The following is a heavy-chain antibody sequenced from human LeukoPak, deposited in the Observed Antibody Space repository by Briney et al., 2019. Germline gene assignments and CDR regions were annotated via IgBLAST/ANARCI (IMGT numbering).Heavy chain of an antibody. V-gene: IGHV3-74*01. D-gene: IGHD1-26*01. Sequence: PGGSLRLSCAASGFTFSSYWMYWVRQAPGKGLEWVSRINSYGSSTSYADSVKGRFTISGDNAKNTLYLQINSLRAEDTAVYYCARDGMEYYYMDVWGKGTTVTISS. CDR1: GFTFSSYW. CDR3: ARDGMEYYYMDV. CDR2: INSYGSST. J-gene: IGHJ6*03.